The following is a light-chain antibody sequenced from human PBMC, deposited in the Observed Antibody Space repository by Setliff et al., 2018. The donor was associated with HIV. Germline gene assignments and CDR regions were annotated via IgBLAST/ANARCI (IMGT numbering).Light chain of an antibody. CDR2: QV. J-gene: IGLJ1*01. V-gene: IGLV2-14*01. CDR1: NSDIGGYNY. Sequence: QSVLTQPASVSGSPGQSITISCTGTNSDIGGYNYVSWYQQLPGKAPKLMIFQVNRPSGVSNRFSGSKSGNTASLTISGLQAEDEANYYCSASRPSTNLVVFGTGTKVTVL. CDR3: SASRPSTNLVV.